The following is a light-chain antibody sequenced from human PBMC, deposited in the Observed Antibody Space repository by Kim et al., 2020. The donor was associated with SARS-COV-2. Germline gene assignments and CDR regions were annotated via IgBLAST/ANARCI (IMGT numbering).Light chain of an antibody. CDR3: QQYGSLWT. Sequence: LSPGERATLSCRASQSVSSSYLAWYQQKPGQAPRLLIYGASNRPTGIPDRFSGSGSGTDFTLTISRLEPEDFAVYYCQQYGSLWTFGQGTKVDIK. J-gene: IGKJ1*01. CDR2: GAS. V-gene: IGKV3-20*01. CDR1: QSVSSSY.